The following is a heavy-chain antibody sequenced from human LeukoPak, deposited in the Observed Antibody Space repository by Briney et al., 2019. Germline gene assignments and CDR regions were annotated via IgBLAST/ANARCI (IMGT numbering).Heavy chain of an antibody. D-gene: IGHD4-17*01. Sequence: ASVKVSCKASGYTFTSYDINWVRQATGQGLEWTGWMNPNSGNTGYAQKFQGRVTMTRNTSISTAYMELSSLRSEDTAVYYCARLYGDYRDAFDIWGQGTMVTVSS. CDR2: MNPNSGNT. J-gene: IGHJ3*02. CDR1: GYTFTSYD. CDR3: ARLYGDYRDAFDI. V-gene: IGHV1-8*01.